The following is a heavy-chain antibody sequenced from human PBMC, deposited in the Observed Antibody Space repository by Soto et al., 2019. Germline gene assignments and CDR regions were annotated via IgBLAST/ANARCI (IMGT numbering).Heavy chain of an antibody. CDR1: GYTLTELS. V-gene: IGHV1-24*01. Sequence: ASVKVSCKVSGYTLTELSMHWVRQAPGKGLEWMGGFDPEDGETIYAQKFQGRVTMTEDTSTDTAYMELSSLRSEDTAVYYCATVVTMVRGVIITSWFDPWGQGTLVTVSS. CDR3: ATVVTMVRGVIITSWFDP. CDR2: FDPEDGET. J-gene: IGHJ5*02. D-gene: IGHD3-10*01.